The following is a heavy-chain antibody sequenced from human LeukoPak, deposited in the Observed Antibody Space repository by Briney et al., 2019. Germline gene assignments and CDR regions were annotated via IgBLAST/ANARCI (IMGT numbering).Heavy chain of an antibody. Sequence: PGGSLRLSCAASGFTFSSYGMHWVRQAPGKGLEWVAFIRYDGSNKYYADSVKGRFTISRDNSKNTLYLQMNSLRAEDTAVYYCAKDPGLYSSGWYRNWFDPWGQGTLVTVSS. CDR2: IRYDGSNK. V-gene: IGHV3-30*02. J-gene: IGHJ5*02. CDR1: GFTFSSYG. CDR3: AKDPGLYSSGWYRNWFDP. D-gene: IGHD6-19*01.